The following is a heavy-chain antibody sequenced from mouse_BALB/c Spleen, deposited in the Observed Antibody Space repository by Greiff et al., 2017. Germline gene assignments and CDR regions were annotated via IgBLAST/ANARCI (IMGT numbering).Heavy chain of an antibody. Sequence: EVMLVESGGGLVQPGGSLKLSCAASGFTFSSYGMSWVRQTPDKRLELVATINSNGGSTYYPDSVKGRFTISRDNAKNTLYLQMSSLKSEDTAMYYCATYGNCVNYAMDYWGQGTSVTVSS. CDR3: ATYGNCVNYAMDY. CDR2: INSNGGST. J-gene: IGHJ4*01. V-gene: IGHV5-6-3*01. D-gene: IGHD2-1*01. CDR1: GFTFSSYG.